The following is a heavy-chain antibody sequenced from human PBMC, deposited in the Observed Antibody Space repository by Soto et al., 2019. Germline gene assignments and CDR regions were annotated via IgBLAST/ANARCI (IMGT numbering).Heavy chain of an antibody. CDR3: AKGLLGVVISHFDNTFFDY. CDR2: ISGSGGST. D-gene: IGHD3-3*01. J-gene: IGHJ4*02. Sequence: GGSLRLSCAASGFTFSSYAMSWVRQAPGKGLEWVSAISGSGGSTYYADSVKGRFTISRDNSKNTLYLQMNSLRAEDTAVYYCAKGLLGVVISHFDNTFFDYWGQGTLVTVSS. CDR1: GFTFSSYA. V-gene: IGHV3-23*01.